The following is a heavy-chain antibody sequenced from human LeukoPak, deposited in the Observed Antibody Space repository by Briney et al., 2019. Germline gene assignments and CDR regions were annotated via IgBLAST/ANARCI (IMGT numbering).Heavy chain of an antibody. V-gene: IGHV1-2*02. Sequence: ASVKVSCKASGYAFTSYGISWVRQAPGQGLEWMGWINPNSGGTNYAQKFQGRVTMTRDTSISTAYMELSRLRSDDTAVYYCARAYGSGSSNYYYMDVWGKGTTVTISS. J-gene: IGHJ6*03. CDR3: ARAYGSGSSNYYYMDV. CDR2: INPNSGGT. D-gene: IGHD3-10*01. CDR1: GYAFTSYG.